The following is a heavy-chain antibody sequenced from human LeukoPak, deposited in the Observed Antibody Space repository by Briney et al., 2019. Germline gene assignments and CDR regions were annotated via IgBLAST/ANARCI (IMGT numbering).Heavy chain of an antibody. J-gene: IGHJ4*02. CDR1: EYSFTTYW. Sequence: GESPKISCKGSEYSFTTYWIAWVRQVPGKGLESMGIIYPGDPDTRYSPSFQGQVIISADKSINTAYLQWNSLRASDTAMYYCARHGKVGATQSWLDYWGQGTLVTVSS. CDR2: IYPGDPDT. D-gene: IGHD1-26*01. CDR3: ARHGKVGATQSWLDY. V-gene: IGHV5-51*01.